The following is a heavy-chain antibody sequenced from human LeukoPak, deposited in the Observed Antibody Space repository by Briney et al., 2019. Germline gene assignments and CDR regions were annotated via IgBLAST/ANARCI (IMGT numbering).Heavy chain of an antibody. CDR1: GGSISSYY. Sequence: SETLSLTCTVSGGSISSYYWSWIRQPSGKGLEWIGYIYYSGSTNYNPSLKSRVTISVDTSKNQFSLKPSSVTAADTAVYYCARNGYSSGWYPCWFDPWGQGTLVTVSS. CDR3: ARNGYSSGWYPCWFDP. J-gene: IGHJ5*02. V-gene: IGHV4-59*01. D-gene: IGHD6-19*01. CDR2: IYYSGST.